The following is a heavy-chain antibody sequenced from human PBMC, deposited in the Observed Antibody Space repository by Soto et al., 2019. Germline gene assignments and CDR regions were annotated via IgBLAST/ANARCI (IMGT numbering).Heavy chain of an antibody. CDR1: GYTFTNYA. J-gene: IGHJ4*02. CDR3: ARLYQRPQGFDY. V-gene: IGHV1-3*04. D-gene: IGHD2-2*01. Sequence: GASVKVSCKASGYTFTNYAMHWVRQAPGQRLEWMGWINTGNGNTKYPQKFQARVTITRDTSASTAYMDLSSLKSEDTALYYCARLYQRPQGFDYWGQGTLVTVSS. CDR2: INTGNGNT.